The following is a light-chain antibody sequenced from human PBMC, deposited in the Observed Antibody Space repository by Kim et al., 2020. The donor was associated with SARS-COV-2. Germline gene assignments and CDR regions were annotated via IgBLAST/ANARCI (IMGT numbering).Light chain of an antibody. CDR1: QSISSY. V-gene: IGKV3-11*01. CDR2: DAF. J-gene: IGKJ4*01. CDR3: QHRSNWPLT. Sequence: FAPGQRAPLSCRASQSISSYLAWYQQKPGQAPRLLIYDAFKRATGIPARFSGSGSGTDFTLTISSLEPEGFAVYYCQHRSNWPLTFGGGTKVDIK.